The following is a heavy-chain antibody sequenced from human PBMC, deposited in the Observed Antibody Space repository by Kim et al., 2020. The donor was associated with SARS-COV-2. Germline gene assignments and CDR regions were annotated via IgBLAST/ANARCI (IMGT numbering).Heavy chain of an antibody. J-gene: IGHJ4*02. CDR1: GVSISSYY. CDR2: IYYSGST. CDR3: ARRALGYCSGGYCYSGYDY. V-gene: IGHV4-59*08. D-gene: IGHD2-15*01. Sequence: SETLSLTCTVSGVSISSYYWSWIRQPPGKGLEWIGYIYYSGSTNYNPSLKSRVTISVDTSKNQFSLKLSSVTAADTAVYYCARRALGYCSGGYCYSGYDYGGQGTLVSVSS.